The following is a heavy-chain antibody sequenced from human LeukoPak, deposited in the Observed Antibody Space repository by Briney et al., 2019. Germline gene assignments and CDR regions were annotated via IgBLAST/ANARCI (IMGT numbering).Heavy chain of an antibody. CDR2: ISAYNGNT. J-gene: IGHJ5*02. CDR1: GYTFTSYG. Sequence: ASVKVSCKASGYTFTSYGISWVRQAPGQGLEWMGWISAYNGNTNYARKLQGRVTMTTDTSTSTAYMELRSLRSDDTAVYYCARQYYDFWSGQSGGYWFDPWGQGTLVTVSS. D-gene: IGHD3-3*01. V-gene: IGHV1-18*01. CDR3: ARQYYDFWSGQSGGYWFDP.